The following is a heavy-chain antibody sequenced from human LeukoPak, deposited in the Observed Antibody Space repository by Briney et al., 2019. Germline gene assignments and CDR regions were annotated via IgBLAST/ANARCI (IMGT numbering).Heavy chain of an antibody. J-gene: IGHJ4*02. V-gene: IGHV1-2*02. CDR2: INPNSGGT. Sequence: ASVKVSCKASGYTFNGYYMHWVRQAPGQGLEWMGWINPNSGGTNYAQKSQGRVTMTRDTSISTAYMELSRLRSGDTAVYYCARDLGYGDYPHDYWGQGTLVTVSS. CDR3: ARDLGYGDYPHDY. CDR1: GYTFNGYY. D-gene: IGHD4-17*01.